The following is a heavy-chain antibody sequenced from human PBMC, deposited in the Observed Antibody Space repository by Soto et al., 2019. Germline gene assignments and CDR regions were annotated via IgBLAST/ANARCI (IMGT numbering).Heavy chain of an antibody. CDR2: IYWNDDK. J-gene: IGHJ4*02. CDR1: GFSLSASGVG. D-gene: IGHD2-2*01. Sequence: SGPTLVNPTQTLTLTCTFSGFSLSASGVGVGWIRQPPGKALEWLALIYWNDDKRYSPSLEARLTITKDTSKNQVVLTMTNMDPVDTATYYCAHSNVPHGDCDSTSCLCYFDSWGQGTLVTVSS. V-gene: IGHV2-5*01. CDR3: AHSNVPHGDCDSTSCLCYFDS.